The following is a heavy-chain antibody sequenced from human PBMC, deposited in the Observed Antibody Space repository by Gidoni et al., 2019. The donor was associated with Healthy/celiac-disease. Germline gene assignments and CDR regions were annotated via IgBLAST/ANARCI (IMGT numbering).Heavy chain of an antibody. D-gene: IGHD3-22*01. J-gene: IGHJ3*02. Sequence: QITLKESGPTLVRPTQTLTLTCTFSGFSLSTSVVGVGWIRQPPGKALEWLALIYWNDDKRYSPTLKSRLTITKDTSKNQVVLTMTNMDPVDTATYYCAHRGDSSGYYYDAFDIWGQGTMVTVSS. CDR2: IYWNDDK. V-gene: IGHV2-5*01. CDR1: GFSLSTSVVG. CDR3: AHRGDSSGYYYDAFDI.